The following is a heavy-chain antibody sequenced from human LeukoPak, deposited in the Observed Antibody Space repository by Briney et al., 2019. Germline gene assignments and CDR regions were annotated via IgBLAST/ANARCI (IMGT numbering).Heavy chain of an antibody. CDR1: GFRLTGVW. Sequence: GGSLRLSCVVSGFRLTGVWMNWVRQTPGKGLEWVGRIKSKTEGEATDYAAPVKGRFTISRDDSKNTLFLQMNSLKSDDTAVYFCTRDGYCPRAVCQSDTWGQGTLVTVSS. CDR3: TRDGYCPRAVCQSDT. V-gene: IGHV3-15*07. CDR2: IKSKTEGEAT. D-gene: IGHD2-8*02. J-gene: IGHJ5*02.